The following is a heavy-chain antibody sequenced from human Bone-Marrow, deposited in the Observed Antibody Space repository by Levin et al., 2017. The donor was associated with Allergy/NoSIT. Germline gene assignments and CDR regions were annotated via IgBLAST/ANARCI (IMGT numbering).Heavy chain of an antibody. D-gene: IGHD3-10*01. V-gene: IGHV3-48*02. J-gene: IGHJ4*02. CDR1: GFTFGTYS. Sequence: GESLKISCAASGFTFGTYSMNWVRQAPGKGLEWVSYISSSSSTIYYADSVKGRFTISRDNAKNSLNLQMNSLRDEDTAVYYCAREYPSSGYWGQGTLVTVSS. CDR2: ISSSSSTI. CDR3: AREYPSSGY.